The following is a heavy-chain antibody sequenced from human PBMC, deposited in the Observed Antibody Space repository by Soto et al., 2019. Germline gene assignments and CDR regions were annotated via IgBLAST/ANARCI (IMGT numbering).Heavy chain of an antibody. CDR3: AKDLRVYSSGWYSAFDI. J-gene: IGHJ3*02. V-gene: IGHV5-10-1*01. D-gene: IGHD6-19*01. CDR1: GYSFTNYW. CDR2: IDPSDSYT. Sequence: LGESLKISCKGSGYSFTNYWISWVRQMPGKGLEWMGRIDPSDSYTSYSPSFQGHVTISRDNSKNTLYLQMNSLRAEDTAVYYCAKDLRVYSSGWYSAFDIWGQGTMVTVSS.